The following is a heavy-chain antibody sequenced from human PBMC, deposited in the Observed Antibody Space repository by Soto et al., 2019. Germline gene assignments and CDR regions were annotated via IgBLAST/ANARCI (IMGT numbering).Heavy chain of an antibody. CDR3: ARDFAAAAYFDY. Sequence: GGSLRLSCAASGFTVSSNYMSWVRQAPGKGLEWVSVIYSGGSTYYADSVKGRFTISRDNSKNTLYLQMNSLRAEDTAVYYCARDFAAAAYFDYWGQGTLVTVSS. D-gene: IGHD6-13*01. J-gene: IGHJ4*02. CDR2: IYSGGST. V-gene: IGHV3-53*01. CDR1: GFTVSSNY.